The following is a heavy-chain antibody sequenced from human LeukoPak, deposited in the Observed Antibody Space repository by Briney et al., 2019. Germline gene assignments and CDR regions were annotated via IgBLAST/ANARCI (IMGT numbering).Heavy chain of an antibody. D-gene: IGHD6-19*01. CDR2: INHSGST. Sequence: PSETLSLTCAVYGGSFSGYYWSWIRQPPGKGLEWIGEINHSGSTSYNPSLKSRVTISVDTSKNQFSLKLSSVTAADTAVYYCARVEGSGWPGYYYYGMDVWGQGTTVTVSS. CDR1: GGSFSGYY. CDR3: ARVEGSGWPGYYYYGMDV. J-gene: IGHJ6*02. V-gene: IGHV4-34*01.